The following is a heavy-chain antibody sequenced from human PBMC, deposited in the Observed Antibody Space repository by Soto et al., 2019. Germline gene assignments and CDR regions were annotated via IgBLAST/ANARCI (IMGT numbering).Heavy chain of an antibody. CDR2: IYHSGST. V-gene: IGHV4-30-2*01. CDR1: GGSISSGGYS. D-gene: IGHD3-10*01. Sequence: SETLSLTCAVSGGSISSGGYSWSWIRQPRGKGLEWIGYIYHSGSTYYNPSLKSRVTISVDRSKNQFSLKLSSVTAADTAVYYCARTEIAFGELSIRWFDPWGQGTLVTVSS. CDR3: ARTEIAFGELSIRWFDP. J-gene: IGHJ5*02.